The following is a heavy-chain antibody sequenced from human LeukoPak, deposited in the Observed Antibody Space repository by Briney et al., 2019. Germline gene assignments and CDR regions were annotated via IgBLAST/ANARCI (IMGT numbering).Heavy chain of an antibody. J-gene: IGHJ4*02. V-gene: IGHV3-21*01. CDR3: ANYYYDSSDY. D-gene: IGHD3-22*01. CDR2: ISIISSYI. CDR1: GVTFNSYS. Sequence: GGSLGLSCAASGVTFNSYSMNRVRQAPGKGLEWVSSISIISSYIYYADSVKGRFTISRDNAKNSLYLQMNSLRAEDTAVYYCANYYYDSSDYWGQGTLVTVSS.